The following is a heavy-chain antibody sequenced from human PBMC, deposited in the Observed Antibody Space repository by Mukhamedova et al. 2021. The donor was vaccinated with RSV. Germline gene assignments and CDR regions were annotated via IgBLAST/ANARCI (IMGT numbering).Heavy chain of an antibody. V-gene: IGHV1-46*01. J-gene: IGHJ4*02. D-gene: IGHD3-9*01. CDR3: AREEGYDILTGNSGAFDY. Sequence: GIINPSGGSTSYAQKFQGRVTMTRDTSTSTVYMELSSLRSEDTAVYYCAREEGYDILTGNSGAFDYWGQGTLVTVSS. CDR2: INPSGGST.